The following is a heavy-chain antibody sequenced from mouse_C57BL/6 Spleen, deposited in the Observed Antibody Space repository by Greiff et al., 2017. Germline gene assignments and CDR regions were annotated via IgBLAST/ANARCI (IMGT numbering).Heavy chain of an antibody. CDR2: ISSGSSTI. D-gene: IGHD1-1*01. CDR3: ARHPYYGSSYGYFDY. Sequence: VKLVESGGGLVKPGGSLKLSCAASGFTFSDYGMHWVRQAPEKGLEWVAYISSGSSTIYYADTVKGRFTISSDNAKNTLFLQMTSLRSEYTAMXYCARHPYYGSSYGYFDYWGQGTTLTVYS. V-gene: IGHV5-17*01. CDR1: GFTFSDYG. J-gene: IGHJ2*01.